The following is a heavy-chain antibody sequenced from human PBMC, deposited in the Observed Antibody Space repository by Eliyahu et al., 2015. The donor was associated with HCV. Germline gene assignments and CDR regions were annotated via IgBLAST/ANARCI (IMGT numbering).Heavy chain of an antibody. J-gene: IGHJ4*02. V-gene: IGHV3-33*01. Sequence: SYGMHWVRQAPGKGLEWVAVIWYDGSNKYYADSVKGRFTISRDNPKNTLYLQMNSLRAEDTAVYYCARDQLKTYYDILSGEPPDYWGQGTLVTVSS. CDR1: SYG. CDR2: IWYDGSNK. D-gene: IGHD3-9*01. CDR3: ARDQLKTYYDILSGEPPDY.